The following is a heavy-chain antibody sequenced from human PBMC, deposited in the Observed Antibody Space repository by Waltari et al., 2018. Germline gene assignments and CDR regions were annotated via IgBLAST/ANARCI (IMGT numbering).Heavy chain of an antibody. CDR3: ARQNIHSYGYGYFDF. D-gene: IGHD5-18*01. V-gene: IGHV5-51*01. J-gene: IGHJ4*02. CDR1: GYSFAKYW. Sequence: EVQLEQSGAEVKKPGESLKISCNGSGYSFAKYWIGGVRQMPGKGLEWMGVIYPGDTNTKYSPCFQGQVTISADTSISTAYLQWSSLKASDTAIYFCARQNIHSYGYGYFDFWGQGTLVTVSS. CDR2: IYPGDTNT.